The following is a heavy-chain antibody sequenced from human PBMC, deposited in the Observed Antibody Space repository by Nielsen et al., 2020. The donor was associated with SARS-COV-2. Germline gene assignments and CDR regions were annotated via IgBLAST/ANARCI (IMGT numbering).Heavy chain of an antibody. V-gene: IGHV1-69*13. CDR3: ARHDYGGNSPIDS. CDR1: GGTFGSDA. J-gene: IGHJ4*02. CDR2: VIIVFDTA. D-gene: IGHD4-23*01. Sequence: SVKVSCKASGGTFGSDAFSWVRQAPGHGLEWVGGVIIVFDTANYAQKFQDRATITADEFTNTVYMELRSLRSEDTAVYYCARHDYGGNSPIDSWGQGTLLTVSS.